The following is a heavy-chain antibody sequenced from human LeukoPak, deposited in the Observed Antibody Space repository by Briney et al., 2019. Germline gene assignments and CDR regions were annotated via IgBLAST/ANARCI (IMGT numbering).Heavy chain of an antibody. D-gene: IGHD4-11*01. J-gene: IGHJ6*03. V-gene: IGHV3-20*04. CDR3: ARKGYSNYKDYYYYMDV. CDR1: GFTFDDYG. Sequence: GGSLRLSCAASGFTFDDYGMSWVRHAPGKGLEWVSGINWNGGSTGYADSVKGRFTISRDNAKNSLYLQMNSLGAEDTALYYCARKGYSNYKDYYYYMDVWGKGTTVTVSS. CDR2: INWNGGST.